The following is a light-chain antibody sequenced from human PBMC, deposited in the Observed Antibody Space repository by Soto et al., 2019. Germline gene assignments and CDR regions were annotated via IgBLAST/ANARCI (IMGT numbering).Light chain of an antibody. Sequence: DIQMTQSPSSVSASVGDRVTITCRASQGISSWVAWYQQKPGKAPKLLIYAASTLQSGVPSRVSGSGSGTDFTLTISSLQPEDFATYYCQQTNSFPPTFGQGTKVEIK. CDR1: QGISSW. J-gene: IGKJ1*01. CDR2: AAS. V-gene: IGKV1-12*01. CDR3: QQTNSFPPT.